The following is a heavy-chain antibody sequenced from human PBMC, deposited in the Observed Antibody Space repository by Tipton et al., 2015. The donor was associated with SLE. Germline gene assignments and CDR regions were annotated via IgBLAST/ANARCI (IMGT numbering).Heavy chain of an antibody. D-gene: IGHD3-22*01. CDR3: ARRLGMIVAVITSNYFDY. J-gene: IGHJ4*02. V-gene: IGHV4-39*01. CDR2: MYYRGNT. Sequence: TLSLTCTVSGGSISSSSYYWGWIRQPPGKGLEWIGSMYYRGNTYNNPSLKSRVTISVDTSKNQFSLKLTSVTAADTAVYYCARRLGMIVAVITSNYFDYWGQGTLVTVSS. CDR1: GGSISSSSYY.